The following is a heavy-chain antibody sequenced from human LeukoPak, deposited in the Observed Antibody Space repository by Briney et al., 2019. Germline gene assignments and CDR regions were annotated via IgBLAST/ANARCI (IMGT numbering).Heavy chain of an antibody. V-gene: IGHV1-69*04. Sequence: SVKVSCKASGGTFSSYAISWVRQAPRQGLEWMGRIIPIFGIANYAQKFQGRVTITADKSTSTAYMELSSLRSEDTAVYSCAGDQIVVVPAAYNWFDPWGQGTLVTVSS. D-gene: IGHD2-2*01. CDR1: GGTFSSYA. CDR3: AGDQIVVVPAAYNWFDP. J-gene: IGHJ5*02. CDR2: IIPIFGIA.